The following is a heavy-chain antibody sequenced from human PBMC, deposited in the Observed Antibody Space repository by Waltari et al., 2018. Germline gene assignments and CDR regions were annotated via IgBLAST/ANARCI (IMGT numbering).Heavy chain of an antibody. CDR2: IYHSGGT. Sequence: QLQLQESGSGLVKPSQTLSLTCAVSGGSISSGGYSWSWTRQPPGKGLEWIGYIYHSGGTYYNPALKSRVTISVDRSKNQFSLKLSSVTAADTAVYYCARDQRYYYGSVSPAAFDIWGQGTMVTVSS. CDR1: GGSISSGGYS. J-gene: IGHJ3*02. CDR3: ARDQRYYYGSVSPAAFDI. V-gene: IGHV4-30-2*01. D-gene: IGHD3-10*01.